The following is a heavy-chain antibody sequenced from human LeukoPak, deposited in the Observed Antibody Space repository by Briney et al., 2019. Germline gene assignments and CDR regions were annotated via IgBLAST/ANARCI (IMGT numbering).Heavy chain of an antibody. D-gene: IGHD2-2*01. CDR3: ARAIVVVPAAISQAGWFDP. CDR1: GGSISSGGYY. V-gene: IGHV4-31*03. CDR2: IYYSGST. Sequence: SETLSLTCTVSGGSISSGGYYWSWIRQHPGKGLEWIGYIYYSGSTYYNPSLKSRVTISVDTSKNQFSLKLSSVTAADTAVYYCARAIVVVPAAISQAGWFDPWGQGTLVTVSS. J-gene: IGHJ5*02.